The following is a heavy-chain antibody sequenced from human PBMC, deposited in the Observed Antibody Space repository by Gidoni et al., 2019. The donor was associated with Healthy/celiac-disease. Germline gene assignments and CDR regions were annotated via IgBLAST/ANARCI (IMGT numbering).Heavy chain of an antibody. J-gene: IGHJ6*02. V-gene: IGHV4-34*01. CDR1: AGSFSGYY. D-gene: IGHD5-18*01. Sequence: QVQLQQWGAGLLKPSETLPLTCAVYAGSFSGYYCSWIRQPPGKGLEWIGEINHSGSTNYNPSLKSRVTISVDTSKNQFSLKLSSVTAADTAVYYCARGRRIQLFSPLYYYYGMDVWGQGTTVTVSS. CDR2: INHSGST. CDR3: ARGRRIQLFSPLYYYYGMDV.